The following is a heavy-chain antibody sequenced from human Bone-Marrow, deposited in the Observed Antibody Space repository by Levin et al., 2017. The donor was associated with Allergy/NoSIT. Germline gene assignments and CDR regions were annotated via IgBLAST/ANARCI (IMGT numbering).Heavy chain of an antibody. V-gene: IGHV3-11*01. D-gene: IGHD1-26*01. CDR3: ARGLLGVGAVDY. CDR1: GFTFSDDY. Sequence: LSLTCAVSGFTFSDDYMNWIRQSPGKGLEWVAYISSSGSNIFYADSVKGGFTISRDNAKNSLYLQMNSLRAEDTALYYCARGLLGVGAVDYWGQGTLVTVSS. J-gene: IGHJ4*02. CDR2: ISSSGSNI.